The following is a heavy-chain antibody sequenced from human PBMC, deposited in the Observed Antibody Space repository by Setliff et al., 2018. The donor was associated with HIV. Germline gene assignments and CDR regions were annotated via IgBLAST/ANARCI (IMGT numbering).Heavy chain of an antibody. V-gene: IGHV4-59*12. J-gene: IGHJ6*02. Sequence: PSETLSLTCTVSGDSISSYYWSWIRQPPGKGLEWIGYIYYSGSTNYNPSLKSRLTISMDTSKNQFSLKLNSVTAADTAVYYCARDFKRYNSPCRFDPWGQGITVTVSS. D-gene: IGHD3-10*01. CDR1: GDSISSYY. CDR2: IYYSGST. CDR3: ARDFKRYNSPCRFDP.